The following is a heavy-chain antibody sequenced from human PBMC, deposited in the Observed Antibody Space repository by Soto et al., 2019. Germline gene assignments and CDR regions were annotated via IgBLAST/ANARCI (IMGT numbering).Heavy chain of an antibody. CDR2: IYNDGTYS. D-gene: IGHD6-19*01. J-gene: IGHJ4*02. CDR3: ARDRGYNTGWYGGALDL. CDR1: GFIFKMYW. Sequence: EVQLVESGGGLVPPGGSVRLSCAASGFIFKMYWMHWVRQSPGKGLVWISRIYNDGTYSDYADSVRGRFTISRDNVNDTLYLQMNNLRVDDTAVYYCARDRGYNTGWYGGALDLWGQGTLVTVSS. V-gene: IGHV3-74*01.